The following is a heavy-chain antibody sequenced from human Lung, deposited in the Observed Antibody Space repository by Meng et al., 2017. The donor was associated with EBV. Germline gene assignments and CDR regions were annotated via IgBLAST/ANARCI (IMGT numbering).Heavy chain of an antibody. CDR1: GYTFTNYG. D-gene: IGHD1-14*01. Sequence: VQPVQSGGEVKKPGASVKVSCKASGYTFTNYGITWVRQAPGQGLEWMGWISAYSGNTNYAQTLQGRLTMTTDTSTSTAYMELRSLRSDDTAVYYCARGRRNEPLFDYWGQGTLVTVSS. V-gene: IGHV1-18*01. CDR3: ARGRRNEPLFDY. CDR2: ISAYSGNT. J-gene: IGHJ4*02.